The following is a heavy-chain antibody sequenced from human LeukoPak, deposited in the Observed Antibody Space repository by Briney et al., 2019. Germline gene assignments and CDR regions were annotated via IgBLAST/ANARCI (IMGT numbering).Heavy chain of an antibody. CDR1: GGTFSSYA. V-gene: IGHV1-69*05. D-gene: IGHD2-2*01. CDR3: ARDRTASRSTSDPFDI. Sequence: ASVKVSCKASGGTFSSYAISWVRQAPGQGLEWMGGIIPIFGTANYAQKFQGRVTITTDESTSTAYMELSSLRSEDMAVYYCARDRTASRSTSDPFDIWGQGTMVTVSS. J-gene: IGHJ3*02. CDR2: IIPIFGTA.